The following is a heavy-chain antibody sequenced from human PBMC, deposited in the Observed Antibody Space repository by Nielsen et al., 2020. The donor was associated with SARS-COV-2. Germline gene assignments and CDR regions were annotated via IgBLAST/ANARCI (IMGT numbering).Heavy chain of an antibody. D-gene: IGHD2-2*01. CDR3: AGGDLVVVPSPILGLGPFFYYFYLDV. CDR2: VSHSGSI. Sequence: GSLRLSCAVSGGSVSSNDWWTWVRQSPGKGLEWIGEVSHSGSINYNPSLKSRVTLSMDESKRQFSLRLTSVSAADTAVYFCAGGDLVVVPSPILGLGPFFYYFYLDVWGKGTTVIVSS. V-gene: IGHV4-4*01. CDR1: GGSVSSNDW. J-gene: IGHJ6*03.